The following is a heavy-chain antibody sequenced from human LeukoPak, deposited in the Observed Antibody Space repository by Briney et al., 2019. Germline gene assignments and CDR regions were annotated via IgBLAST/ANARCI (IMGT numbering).Heavy chain of an antibody. CDR1: GFTFSSYS. CDR2: ISSSSSYI. J-gene: IGHJ4*02. CDR3: AKSTGWYSSSWYLIY. V-gene: IGHV3-21*04. D-gene: IGHD6-13*01. Sequence: GGSLRLSCAASGFTFSSYSMYWVRQAPGKGLEWVSSISSSSSYIYYADSVKGRFTVSRDNSKNTMYLQMNSLRAEDTATYYCAKSTGWYSSSWYLIYWGQGTLVTVSS.